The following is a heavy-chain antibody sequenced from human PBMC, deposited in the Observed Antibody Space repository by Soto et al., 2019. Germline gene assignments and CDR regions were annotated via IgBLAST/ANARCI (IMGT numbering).Heavy chain of an antibody. V-gene: IGHV3-23*01. CDR2: ISGSGGST. CDR3: AKLPSGWYVRYYSDY. D-gene: IGHD6-19*01. J-gene: IGHJ4*02. CDR1: GFTFSSYA. Sequence: PGGSLRLSCAASGFTFSSYAMSWVRQAPGKGLEWVSAISGSGGSTCYADSVKGRFTISRDNSKNTLYLQMNSLRAEDTAVYYCAKLPSGWYVRYYSDYWGQGTLVTVSS.